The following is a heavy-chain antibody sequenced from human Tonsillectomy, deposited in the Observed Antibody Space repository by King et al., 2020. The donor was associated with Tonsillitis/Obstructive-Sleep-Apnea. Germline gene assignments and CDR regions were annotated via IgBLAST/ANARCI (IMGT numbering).Heavy chain of an antibody. Sequence: VQLVESGGGLIQPGGSLRLSCAASGFTVSSNYMSWVRQAPGRGLEWVSVIYTGGDTYYPDSVKGRFTISRDNSKNTLYLQMNSLRAEDTAVYYCARTLITIFGVVVSSWYFDLWGRGTLVTVSS. CDR1: GFTVSSNY. CDR3: ARTLITIFGVVVSSWYFDL. J-gene: IGHJ2*01. D-gene: IGHD3-3*01. CDR2: IYTGGDT. V-gene: IGHV3-53*01.